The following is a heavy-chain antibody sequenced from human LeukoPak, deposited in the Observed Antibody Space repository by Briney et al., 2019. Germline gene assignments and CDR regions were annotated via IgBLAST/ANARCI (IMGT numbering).Heavy chain of an antibody. CDR2: VNPNSGGT. CDR1: GYTFTGYY. J-gene: IGHJ6*02. V-gene: IGHV1-2*02. Sequence: ASVKVSCKASGYTFTGYYMHWVRQAPGQGLEWMGWVNPNSGGTNYAQKLQGRVTMTTDTSTSTAYMELRSLRSDDTAVYYCARSPLRYFDWLHYYGMDVWGQGTTVTVSS. CDR3: ARSPLRYFDWLHYYGMDV. D-gene: IGHD3-9*01.